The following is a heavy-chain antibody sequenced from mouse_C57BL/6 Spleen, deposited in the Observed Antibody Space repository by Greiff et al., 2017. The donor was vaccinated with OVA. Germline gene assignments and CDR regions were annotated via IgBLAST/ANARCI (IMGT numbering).Heavy chain of an antibody. CDR3: ARAGAWRSWYFDY. J-gene: IGHJ2*01. CDR1: GYTFTSYW. V-gene: IGHV1-52*01. D-gene: IGHD3-1*01. CDR2: IDPSDSET. Sequence: QVQLKQPGAELVRPGSSVKLSCKASGYTFTSYWMHWVKQRPIQGLEWIGNIDPSDSETHYNQKFKDKATLTVDKSSSPAYMQLSSLTSEDSAVYCCARAGAWRSWYFDYWGQGTTLTVSS.